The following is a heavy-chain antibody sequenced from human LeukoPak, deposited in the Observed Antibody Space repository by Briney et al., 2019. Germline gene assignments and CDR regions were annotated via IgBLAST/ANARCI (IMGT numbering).Heavy chain of an antibody. CDR2: TWFDKNQ. Sequence: PGGSLRLSCAASGFILNDYGMHWVRQAPGKGLEWVADTWFDKNQHFADSVKGRFAISRDNSKNTVYLQINSLRAEDTAVYYCAKSSSWSPVGRFAGLDYWGQGTLVTVSS. D-gene: IGHD6-13*01. CDR1: GFILNDYG. J-gene: IGHJ4*02. CDR3: AKSSSWSPVGRFAGLDY. V-gene: IGHV3-33*03.